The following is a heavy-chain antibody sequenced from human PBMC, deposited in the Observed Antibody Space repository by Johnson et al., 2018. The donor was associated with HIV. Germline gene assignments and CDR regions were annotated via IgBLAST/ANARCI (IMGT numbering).Heavy chain of an antibody. J-gene: IGHJ3*02. CDR1: GFTFSTYG. V-gene: IGHV3-NL1*01. D-gene: IGHD4-17*01. Sequence: QVQLVESGGGVVQSGRSLRLSCAASGFTFSTYGMHWVRQAPGKGLEWVSLIYSGGSSYYADSVKGRFTISRDNSKNTLYLQMNSLRVEDTAVYYCAKGADYADYEGAFDIWGQGKMVTVSS. CDR2: IYSGGSS. CDR3: AKGADYADYEGAFDI.